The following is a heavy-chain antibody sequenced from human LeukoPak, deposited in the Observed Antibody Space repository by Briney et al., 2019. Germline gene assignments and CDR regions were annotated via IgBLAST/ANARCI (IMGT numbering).Heavy chain of an antibody. CDR3: ARNTAALSHTTI. V-gene: IGHV1-2*02. D-gene: IGHD6-13*01. CDR2: INPKSGGT. J-gene: IGHJ4*02. CDR1: GYTFTDYY. Sequence: ASVKVSCKASGYTFTDYYMHWVRQAPGQGLEWMGWINPKSGGTSSAQKLQGRVTMTRDTSISTAYMELSRLRSDDTAVYYCARNTAALSHTTIWGQGTLVTVFS.